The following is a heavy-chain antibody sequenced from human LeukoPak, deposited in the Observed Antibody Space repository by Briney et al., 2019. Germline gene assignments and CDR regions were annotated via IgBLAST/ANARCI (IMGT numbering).Heavy chain of an antibody. J-gene: IGHJ4*02. D-gene: IGHD3-22*01. CDR3: ARSQGYDSSGYYFGY. V-gene: IGHV1-18*01. CDR1: GYTFTSYG. CDR2: ISAYNGNT. Sequence: RASVKVSCKASGYTFTSYGISWVRQAPGQGLEWMGWISAYNGNTNYAQKLQGRVTMTTDTSTSTAYMELRSLRSDDTAVYYCARSQGYDSSGYYFGYWGQGTLVTVSS.